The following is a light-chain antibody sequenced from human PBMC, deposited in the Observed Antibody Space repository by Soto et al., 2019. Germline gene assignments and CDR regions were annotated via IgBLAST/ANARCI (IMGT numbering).Light chain of an antibody. V-gene: IGKV3-20*01. CDR2: GAS. Sequence: EIVLTQSPGTLSLSPGKRATLSCRASQSGSSSYLAWYQQKPGQAPRLLIYGASSRATGIPDRFSGSGSGTDFTLTISRLEAEDFAVYYCQQYGSSPPWTFGQGTKVEIK. J-gene: IGKJ1*01. CDR1: QSGSSSY. CDR3: QQYGSSPPWT.